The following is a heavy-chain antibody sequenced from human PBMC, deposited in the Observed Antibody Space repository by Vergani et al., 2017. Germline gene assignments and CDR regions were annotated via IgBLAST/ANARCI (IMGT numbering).Heavy chain of an antibody. CDR1: GGSVSSGSYY. D-gene: IGHD4-17*01. CDR2: IYTSGST. CDR3: ARDNLDYGDYVGYYYYYYMDV. V-gene: IGHV4-61*02. J-gene: IGHJ6*03. Sequence: QVQLQESGPGLVKPSETLSLTCTVSGGSVSSGSYYWSWIRQPAGKGLEWIGRIYTSGSTNYNPSLKSRVTMSVDTSKNQFSLKLSSVTAADTAVYYCARDNLDYGDYVGYYYYYYMDVWGKGTTVTVSS.